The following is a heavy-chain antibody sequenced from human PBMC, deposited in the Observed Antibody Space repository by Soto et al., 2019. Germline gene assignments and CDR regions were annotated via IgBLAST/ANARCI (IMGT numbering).Heavy chain of an antibody. V-gene: IGHV1-18*01. Sequence: QVKLVQSGAEVKEPGASVKVSCRTSGYTFSRYGISWVRQAPGQGLEWMGWISAYNGYTKFAKKFQGRVTMTTDTSTSTAYIELRGLRSDDTAVYYCSRDLELDIFGVLTRQGSRGDYDGMDVWGQGNAVTVSS. CDR3: SRDLELDIFGVLTRQGSRGDYDGMDV. CDR1: GYTFSRYG. J-gene: IGHJ6*02. D-gene: IGHD3-3*01. CDR2: ISAYNGYT.